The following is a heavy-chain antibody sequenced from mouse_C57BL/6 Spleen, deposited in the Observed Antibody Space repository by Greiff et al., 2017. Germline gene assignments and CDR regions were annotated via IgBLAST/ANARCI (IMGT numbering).Heavy chain of an antibody. CDR2: IYPRSGNT. CDR3: ATGSTYYAMDY. CDR1: GYTFTSYG. D-gene: IGHD5-1*01. Sequence: VQRVESGAELARPGASVKLSCKASGYTFTSYGISWVKQRTGQGLEWIGEIYPRSGNTYYNEKFKGKATLTADKSSSTAYMELRSLTSEDSAVYFCATGSTYYAMDYWGQGTSVTVSS. J-gene: IGHJ4*01. V-gene: IGHV1-81*01.